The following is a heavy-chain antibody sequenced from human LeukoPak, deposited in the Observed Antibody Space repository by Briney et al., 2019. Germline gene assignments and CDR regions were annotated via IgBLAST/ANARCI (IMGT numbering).Heavy chain of an antibody. D-gene: IGHD7-27*01. J-gene: IGHJ5*02. CDR3: AREQLGLIDHWFDP. CDR1: GGSISSYY. CDR2: IYYSGST. Sequence: SETLSLTCTVSGGSISSYYWSWLRQPPGKGLEWVGYIYYSGSTNYNPSLKSRVTISVDTSKNQFSLKLSSVTAADTAVYYCAREQLGLIDHWFDPWGQGTLVTVSS. V-gene: IGHV4-59*01.